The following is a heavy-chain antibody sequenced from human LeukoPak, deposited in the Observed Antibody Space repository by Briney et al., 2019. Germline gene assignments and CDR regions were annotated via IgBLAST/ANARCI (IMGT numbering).Heavy chain of an antibody. CDR3: ARGGIQVSGIDEFDY. CDR1: GLAFSDYW. V-gene: IGHV3-7*04. D-gene: IGHD6-19*01. CDR2: IKPDGGHQ. J-gene: IGHJ4*02. Sequence: PGGSLRLSCAASGLAFSDYWMSWVRQAPGKGLEWVANIKPDGGHQNYVDSVKGRFTISRDNAKNSLYLQMNSLRAEDTAVYYCARGGIQVSGIDEFDYWGQGTLVTVSS.